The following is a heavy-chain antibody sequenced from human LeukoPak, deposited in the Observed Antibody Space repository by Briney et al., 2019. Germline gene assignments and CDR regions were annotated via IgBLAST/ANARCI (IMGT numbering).Heavy chain of an antibody. CDR3: ARGGTALDY. J-gene: IGHJ4*02. CDR2: IYSGGST. V-gene: IGHV3-53*01. Sequence: PGGSLRLSRAASGFTVSSNYMSWVRQAPGKGLEWVSVIYSGGSTYYADSVKGRFTISKNTLYLQMNSLRAEDTAVYYCARGGTALDYWGQGTLVTVSS. CDR1: GFTVSSNY. D-gene: IGHD3-16*01.